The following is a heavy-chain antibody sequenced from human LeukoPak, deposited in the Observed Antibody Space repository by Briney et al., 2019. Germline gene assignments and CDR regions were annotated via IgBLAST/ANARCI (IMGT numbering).Heavy chain of an antibody. CDR1: GGSISSSSYY. CDR2: IYYSGST. Sequence: SETLSLTCTVSGGSISSSSYYWGWIRQPPGKGLEWIGSIYYSGSTYYNPSLKSRVTISVDKSKNQFSLKLSSVTAADTAVYYCARVKAAAYYFDYWGQGTLVTVSS. J-gene: IGHJ4*02. CDR3: ARVKAAAYYFDY. D-gene: IGHD6-13*01. V-gene: IGHV4-39*07.